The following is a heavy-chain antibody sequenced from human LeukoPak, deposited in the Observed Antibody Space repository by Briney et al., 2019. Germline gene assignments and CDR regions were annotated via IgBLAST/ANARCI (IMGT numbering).Heavy chain of an antibody. CDR3: SRYYGLYCYYGTDV. D-gene: IGHD3-10*01. J-gene: IGHJ6*01. Sequence: SVNVSCTASGGTFTTYAISWVRQAPGQGPEWMGGIIPNFGTANYAQMLQGRVTITADESTIPTSMELSSLRAEETAAYQCSRYYGLYCYYGTDVRGQRTTFTVSS. CDR1: GGTFTTYA. V-gene: IGHV1-69*13. CDR2: IIPNFGTA.